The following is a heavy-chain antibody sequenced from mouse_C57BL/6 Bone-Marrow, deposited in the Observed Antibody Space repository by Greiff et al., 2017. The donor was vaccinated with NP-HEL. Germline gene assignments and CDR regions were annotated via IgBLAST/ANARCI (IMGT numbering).Heavy chain of an antibody. CDR2: ILPGSGST. D-gene: IGHD3-2*02. J-gene: IGHJ3*01. V-gene: IGHV1-9*01. Sequence: VQLQESGAELMKPGASVKLSCKATGYTFPGYWIEWVKQRPGHGLEWIGEILPGSGSTNYNEKFKGKATFTADTSSNTAYMQLSSLTTEDSAIYYCARSRGSSGPWFAYWGQGALGTVSA. CDR1: GYTFPGYW. CDR3: ARSRGSSGPWFAY.